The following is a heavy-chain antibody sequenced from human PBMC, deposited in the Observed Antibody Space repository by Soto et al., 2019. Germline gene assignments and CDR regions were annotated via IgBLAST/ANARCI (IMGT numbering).Heavy chain of an antibody. D-gene: IGHD6-13*01. CDR1: GFTFSSYS. Sequence: EVQLVESGGGLVKPGGSPRLSCAASGFTFSSYSMNWVRQAPGKGLEWVSSISSSSNYIYYADVVKGRFTIARDNAKDSLYLLMNSLRGEDTAVYYCAGGRGAAAGNGFDYWGQGTLVIVSS. J-gene: IGHJ4*02. CDR2: ISSSSNYI. V-gene: IGHV3-21*01. CDR3: AGGRGAAAGNGFDY.